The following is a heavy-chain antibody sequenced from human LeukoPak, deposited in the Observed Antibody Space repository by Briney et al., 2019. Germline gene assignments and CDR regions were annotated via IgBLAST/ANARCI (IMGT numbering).Heavy chain of an antibody. J-gene: IGHJ5*02. CDR2: IYYSGST. CDR1: GGSISSSSYY. D-gene: IGHD6-19*01. Sequence: SETLSLPCTVSGGSISSSSYYWGWIRQPPGKGLEWIGSIYYSGSTYYNPSLKSRVTISVDTSKNQFSLKLSSVTAADTAVYYCAGRGIAVAGTDNWFDPWGQGTLVTVSS. V-gene: IGHV4-39*01. CDR3: AGRGIAVAGTDNWFDP.